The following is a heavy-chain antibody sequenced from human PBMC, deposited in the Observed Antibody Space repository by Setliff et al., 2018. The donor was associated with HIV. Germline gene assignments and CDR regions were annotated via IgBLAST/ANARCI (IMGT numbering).Heavy chain of an antibody. CDR3: ARDRSIIMTFGGGNDAFDI. V-gene: IGHV1-18*01. J-gene: IGHJ3*02. Sequence: ASVKVSCKASGYTFTSYGISWVRQAPGQGLEWVGWISAYNGNTNYAQKFQGRVTMTTDTSTTTAYMELRSLRSDDTAVYYCARDRSIIMTFGGGNDAFDIWGQGTMVT. CDR2: ISAYNGNT. CDR1: GYTFTSYG. D-gene: IGHD3-16*01.